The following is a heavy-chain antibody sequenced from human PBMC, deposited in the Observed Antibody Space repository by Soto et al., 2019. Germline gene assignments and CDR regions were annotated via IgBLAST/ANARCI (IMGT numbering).Heavy chain of an antibody. V-gene: IGHV3-23*01. CDR2: ISGGGETT. CDR1: GFTFSSYA. Sequence: EVQLLESGGGLVQPGGSLRLSCAASGFTFSSYAMWWVRQAPGKGLDCVSAISGGGETTYYADSVKGRFTISRDNSKNTLYLQMNILRAEDTTVYYCDFNSGSGSYYFDYWGQGTLVTVSS. CDR3: DFNSGSGSYYFDY. J-gene: IGHJ4*02. D-gene: IGHD3-10*01.